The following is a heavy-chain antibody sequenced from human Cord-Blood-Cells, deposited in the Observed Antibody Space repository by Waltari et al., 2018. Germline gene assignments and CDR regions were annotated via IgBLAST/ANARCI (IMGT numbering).Heavy chain of an antibody. Sequence: QPGRSLRLSCTASGFTFGDYAMSWVRQAPGKGLEWVGFIRSKAYGGTTEYAASVKGRFTISRDDSKSIAYLQMNSLKTEDTAVYYCTRDKRIVVVPAAMLGGMDVWGQGTTVTVSS. CDR1: GFTFGDYA. CDR3: TRDKRIVVVPAAMLGGMDV. CDR2: IRSKAYGGTT. V-gene: IGHV3-49*04. J-gene: IGHJ6*02. D-gene: IGHD2-2*01.